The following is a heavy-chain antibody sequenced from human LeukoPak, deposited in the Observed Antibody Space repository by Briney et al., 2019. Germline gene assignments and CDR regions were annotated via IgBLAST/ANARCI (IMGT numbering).Heavy chain of an antibody. J-gene: IGHJ4*02. D-gene: IGHD4-17*01. V-gene: IGHV1-46*01. CDR3: ARGVTLGQTVTIGY. CDR2: INPGGST. CDR1: GYTFTSYY. Sequence: GASVKVSCKASGYTFTSYYMHWVRQAPGQGLEWMGIINPGGSTSYAQKFQGRVTMTRDTSTSTVYMELSSLRSEDTAVYYCARGVTLGQTVTIGYWGQGTLVTVSS.